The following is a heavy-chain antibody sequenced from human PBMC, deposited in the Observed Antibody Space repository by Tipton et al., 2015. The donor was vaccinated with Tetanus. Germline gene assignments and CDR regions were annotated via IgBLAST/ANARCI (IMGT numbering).Heavy chain of an antibody. V-gene: IGHV3-7*01. CDR1: GFTFSSQW. CDR3: ARVIRRSMIGYGVFDS. CDR2: IKQDGTDY. Sequence: SLRLSCADSGFTFSSQWMSWVRQAPGKGLEWVANIKQDGTDYRYVDSAKGRFTISRDNAENSLFLQMTSLRGEDTALYFCARVIRRSMIGYGVFDSWGQGTLVAVSS. D-gene: IGHD4-17*01. J-gene: IGHJ4*02.